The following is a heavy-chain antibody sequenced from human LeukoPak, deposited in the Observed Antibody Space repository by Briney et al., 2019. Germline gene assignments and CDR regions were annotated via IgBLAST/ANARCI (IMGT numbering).Heavy chain of an antibody. CDR1: GYTFTGYY. D-gene: IGHD5-18*01. CDR3: ARDPIQLWEVFDY. V-gene: IGHV1-2*02. J-gene: IGHJ4*02. CDR2: INPNSGGT. Sequence: ASVKVSCKASGYTFTGYYMHWVRQAPGQGLEWMGWINPNSGGTNYAQKFQGRVTMTRDTSISTAYMELSRLRSDDTAVYCCARDPIQLWEVFDYWGQGTLVTVSS.